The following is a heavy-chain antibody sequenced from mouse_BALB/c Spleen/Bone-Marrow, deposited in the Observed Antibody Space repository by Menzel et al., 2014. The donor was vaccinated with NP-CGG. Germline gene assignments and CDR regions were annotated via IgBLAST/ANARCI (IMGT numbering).Heavy chain of an antibody. Sequence: DVKLVESGGGLVQPKGSLKLSCAASGFTFNTYAMNWVRQAPGKGLEWVARIRSKSNNYATYYADSVKDRFTISRDGSQSMLYLQMNNLKTEDTAMYYCVRQVITTVSYAMDYWGQGTSVTVSS. CDR3: VRQVITTVSYAMDY. D-gene: IGHD1-1*01. CDR2: IRSKSNNYAT. V-gene: IGHV10-1*02. J-gene: IGHJ4*01. CDR1: GFTFNTYA.